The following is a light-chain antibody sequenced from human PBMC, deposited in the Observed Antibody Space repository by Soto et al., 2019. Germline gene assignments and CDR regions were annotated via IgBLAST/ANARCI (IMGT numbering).Light chain of an antibody. Sequence: EIVLPPSPGTLSLSPGDGSPLSCMASQSVSSYLAWYQKKPGQAPRLLIYDASHRAAGIPARFSCSGFGTDFTLTIRRLEPEDAAVYYCQQSSNWPQITFGKGKQLEIK. CDR1: QSVSSY. CDR3: QQSSNWPQIT. V-gene: IGKV3-11*01. J-gene: IGKJ5*01. CDR2: DAS.